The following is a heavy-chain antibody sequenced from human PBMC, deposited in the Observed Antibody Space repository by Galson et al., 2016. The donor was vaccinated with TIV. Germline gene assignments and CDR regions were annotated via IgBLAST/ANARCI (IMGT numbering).Heavy chain of an antibody. D-gene: IGHD3-3*01. J-gene: IGHJ6*02. CDR3: ARDVPQGVVIIAPHYYYGTDV. Sequence: QSGAEVKKPGASVKVSCKASGYTFNSYGISWVRQAPGQGLEWMGWISAFTANTNYAQRLQGRVTLTTDTSTTTAYMEMRSLTSDDTAVYYCARDVPQGVVIIAPHYYYGTDVWGQGTTVTVSS. CDR1: GYTFNSYG. V-gene: IGHV1-18*01. CDR2: ISAFTANT.